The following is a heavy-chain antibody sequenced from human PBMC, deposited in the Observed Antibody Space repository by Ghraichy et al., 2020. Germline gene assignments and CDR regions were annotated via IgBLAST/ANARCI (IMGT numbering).Heavy chain of an antibody. V-gene: IGHV4-34*01. CDR1: GGSFSGYY. CDR2: INHSGST. Sequence: SQTLSLTCAVYGGSFSGYYWSWIRQPPGKGLEWIGEINHSGSTNYNPSLKSRVTISVDTSKNQFSLKLSSVTAADTAVYYCARCRGLRHYYYGMDVWGQGTTVTVSS. J-gene: IGHJ6*02. CDR3: ARCRGLRHYYYGMDV.